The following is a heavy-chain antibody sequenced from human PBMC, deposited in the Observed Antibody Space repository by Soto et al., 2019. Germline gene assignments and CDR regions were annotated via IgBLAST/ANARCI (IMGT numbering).Heavy chain of an antibody. D-gene: IGHD2-21*01. CDR2: IYYSGST. J-gene: IGHJ5*02. V-gene: IGHV4-39*01. CDR1: GGSISSSSYY. Sequence: QLQLQESGPGLVKPSETLSLTCTVSGGSISSSSYYWGWIRQPPGKGLEWIGSIYYSGSTYYNPSLKSRVTISVDTSKNQFSLKLSSVTAADTAVYYCARHPPLAGLDPGWFDPWGQGTLVTVSS. CDR3: ARHPPLAGLDPGWFDP.